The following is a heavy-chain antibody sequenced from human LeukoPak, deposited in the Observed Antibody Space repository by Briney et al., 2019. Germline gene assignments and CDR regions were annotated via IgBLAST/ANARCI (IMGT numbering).Heavy chain of an antibody. D-gene: IGHD3-10*02. V-gene: IGHV3-21*01. CDR3: ARQAGGYVPRGDDY. Sequence: PGGSLRLSCAASGFSFSNYNMNWVRQAPGKGLEWVSSISSSSSYIYYADSVKGRFTISRDNAKNSLYLQMNSLRAEDTAAYYCARQAGGYVPRGDDYWGQGTLVTVSS. CDR1: GFSFSNYN. J-gene: IGHJ4*02. CDR2: ISSSSSYI.